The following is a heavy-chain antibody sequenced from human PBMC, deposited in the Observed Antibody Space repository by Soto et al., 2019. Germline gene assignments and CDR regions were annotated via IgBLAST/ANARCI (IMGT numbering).Heavy chain of an antibody. CDR2: IYSGGST. J-gene: IGHJ2*01. Sequence: GGSLRLSCAASGFGFTFSTSAMSWVRQAPGKGLEWVSVIYSGGSTYYADSVKGRFTISRHNSKSTLYLQMNSLRAEDTAVYYCARERRTITGTTSYWYFDLWGRGTLVTVSS. CDR3: ARERRTITGTTSYWYFDL. V-gene: IGHV3-53*04. CDR1: GFGFTFSTSA. D-gene: IGHD1-7*01.